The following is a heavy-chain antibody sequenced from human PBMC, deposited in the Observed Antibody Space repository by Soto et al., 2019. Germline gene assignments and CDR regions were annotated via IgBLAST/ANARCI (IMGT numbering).Heavy chain of an antibody. J-gene: IGHJ4*02. V-gene: IGHV3-48*03. D-gene: IGHD3-22*01. CDR1: GFTFSSYE. CDR3: AREVPGGWSLYDTRAFDH. Sequence: EVQLVESGGDLVQPGGSLRLSCAASGFTFSSYEMNWVRQAPGKGLEWVSYIRSSGSNIFYADSVKGRFTISRDNAKNSLYLQMNSLRAEDTAVYYCAREVPGGWSLYDTRAFDHWGQGTLVTVSS. CDR2: IRSSGSNI.